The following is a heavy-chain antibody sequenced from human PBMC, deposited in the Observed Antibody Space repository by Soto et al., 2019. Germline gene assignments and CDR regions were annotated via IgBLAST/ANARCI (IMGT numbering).Heavy chain of an antibody. D-gene: IGHD6-13*01. CDR1: GYTFTSYG. V-gene: IGHV1-46*03. Sequence: ASVKVSCKASGYTFTSYGISWVRQAPGQGLEWMGGIIPIFGSTSYAQKFQGRVTMTRDTSTSTVYMELSSLRSEDTAVYYCARGAAAGTELNNWFDPWGQGTLVTVSS. CDR3: ARGAAAGTELNNWFDP. CDR2: IIPIFGST. J-gene: IGHJ5*02.